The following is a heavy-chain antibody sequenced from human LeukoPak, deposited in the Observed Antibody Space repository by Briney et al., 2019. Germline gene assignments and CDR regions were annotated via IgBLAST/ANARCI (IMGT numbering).Heavy chain of an antibody. Sequence: ASGKASCKASGYTFTSYAMHWVRQAPGQRLEWRGWFNAGNGNTKYSQKFQVRVTITRDTSASTAYMELSSLRSEDTAVYYCARDRLGPAARGRNWCDPWGQGTLVTVSS. D-gene: IGHD2-2*01. V-gene: IGHV1-3*01. CDR2: FNAGNGNT. CDR1: GYTFTSYA. CDR3: ARDRLGPAARGRNWCDP. J-gene: IGHJ5*02.